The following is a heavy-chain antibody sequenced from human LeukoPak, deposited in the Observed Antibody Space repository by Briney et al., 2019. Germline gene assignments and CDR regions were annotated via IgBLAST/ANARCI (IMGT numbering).Heavy chain of an antibody. D-gene: IGHD6-13*01. CDR1: GYTFTSYG. CDR3: ARVWGIAAPRHAFDI. Sequence: ASVKVSFKASGYTFTSYGISWVRQAPGQGLEWMGWISAYNGNTNYAQKLQGRVTMTTDTSTSTAYMELRSLRSDDTAVYYCARVWGIAAPRHAFDIWGQGTMVTVSS. CDR2: ISAYNGNT. J-gene: IGHJ3*02. V-gene: IGHV1-18*01.